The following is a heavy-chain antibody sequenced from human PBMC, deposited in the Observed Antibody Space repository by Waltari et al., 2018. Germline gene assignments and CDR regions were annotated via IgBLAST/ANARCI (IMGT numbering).Heavy chain of an antibody. CDR2: IRYDGSNK. CDR3: AKDRALELRTPPDY. CDR1: GFTFSSYG. Sequence: QVQLVESGGGVVQPGGSLRLSCAASGFTFSSYGMPWVRQAPGKGLEWVAFIRYDGSNKYYADSGKGRFTIARDKSKNTLYLQMNSRRAEDTAVYYCAKDRALELRTPPDYWGQGTLVTVSS. D-gene: IGHD1-7*01. J-gene: IGHJ4*02. V-gene: IGHV3-30*02.